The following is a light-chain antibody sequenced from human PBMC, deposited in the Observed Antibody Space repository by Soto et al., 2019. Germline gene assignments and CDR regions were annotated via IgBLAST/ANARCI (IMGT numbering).Light chain of an antibody. V-gene: IGLV1-36*01. CDR1: SSNIGNNA. Sequence: QSVLTQPPSVSAAPRQRVTISCSGSSSNIGNNAVIWYQQLPGKAPKLLIYYDDLLPSGVSDRFSGSKSGTSASLAISGLQSEDEADYYCATWDDSLNGVIFGGGTKLTVL. CDR3: ATWDDSLNGVI. CDR2: YDD. J-gene: IGLJ2*01.